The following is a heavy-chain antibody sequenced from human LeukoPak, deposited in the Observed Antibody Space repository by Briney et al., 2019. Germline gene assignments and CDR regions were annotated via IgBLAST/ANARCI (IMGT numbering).Heavy chain of an antibody. CDR2: IWYDGSNR. Sequence: GGSLRLSCAASGFSFSSYGMHWVRQAPGKGLEWVAVIWYDGSNRYYADSVKGRFTISRDNSKNTLYLQMNSLRAEDTAVYYCARDRNYYDSSGYFDYWGQGTLVTVSS. J-gene: IGHJ4*02. V-gene: IGHV3-33*08. D-gene: IGHD3-22*01. CDR3: ARDRNYYDSSGYFDY. CDR1: GFSFSSYG.